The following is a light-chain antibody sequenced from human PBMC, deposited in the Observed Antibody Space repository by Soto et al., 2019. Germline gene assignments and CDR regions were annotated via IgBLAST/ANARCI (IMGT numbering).Light chain of an antibody. CDR3: QQYNSYPWT. V-gene: IGKV1-5*01. Sequence: DIQMTQSPSTLSASVGDRVTITCRASQTIFRWLAWYQQRPGKAPNLLISDASDLQSGVPSRFSSSGSGAEFTLTIGRLQPDDFATYYCQQYNSYPWTFGQGTKV. CDR2: DAS. CDR1: QTIFRW. J-gene: IGKJ1*01.